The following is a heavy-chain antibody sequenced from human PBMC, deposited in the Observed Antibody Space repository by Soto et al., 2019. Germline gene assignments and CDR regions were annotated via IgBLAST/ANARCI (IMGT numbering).Heavy chain of an antibody. Sequence: PGESLKISCKGSGYSFTSYWIGWVRQMPGKGLEWMGIIYPGDSDTRYSPSFQGQVTISADKSISTAYLQWSSLKASDTAMYYCARLETGYSGYDHYYYYYYMDVWGKGTTVTVSS. J-gene: IGHJ6*03. CDR2: IYPGDSDT. CDR3: ARLETGYSGYDHYYYYYYMDV. CDR1: GYSFTSYW. V-gene: IGHV5-51*01. D-gene: IGHD5-12*01.